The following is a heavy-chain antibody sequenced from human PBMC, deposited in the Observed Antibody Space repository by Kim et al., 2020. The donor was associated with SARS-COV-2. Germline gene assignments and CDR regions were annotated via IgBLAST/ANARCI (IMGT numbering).Heavy chain of an antibody. J-gene: IGHJ5*02. CDR1: GGSFSGYY. V-gene: IGHV4-34*01. CDR3: ARWRRSTAIKGGWFDP. CDR2: IYHSGST. D-gene: IGHD2-2*01. Sequence: SETLSLTCAVYGGSFSGYYWSWIRQPPGKWLEWIGEIYHSGSTNYNPSLKSRVTISVDTSKNQFSLKLSSVTAADTAVYYCARWRRSTAIKGGWFDPWGQVTLVSGS.